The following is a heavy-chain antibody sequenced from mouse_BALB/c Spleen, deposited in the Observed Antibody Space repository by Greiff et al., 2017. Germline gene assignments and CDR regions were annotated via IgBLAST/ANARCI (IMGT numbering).Heavy chain of an antibody. J-gene: IGHJ4*01. CDR3: AEGSITTATWAMDY. V-gene: IGHV3-2*02. Sequence: DVQLQESGPGLVKPSQSLSLTCTVTGYSITSDYAWNWIRQFPGNKLEWMGYISYSGSTSYNPSLKSRISITRDTSKNQFFLQLNSVTTEDTATYYCAEGSITTATWAMDYWGQGTSVTVSS. CDR2: ISYSGST. D-gene: IGHD1-2*01. CDR1: GYSITSDYA.